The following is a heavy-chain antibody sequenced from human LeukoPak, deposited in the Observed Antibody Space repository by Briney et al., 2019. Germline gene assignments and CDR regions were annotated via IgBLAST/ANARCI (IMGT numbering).Heavy chain of an antibody. V-gene: IGHV3-23*01. CDR3: AKRGPIYSATPGNYFDH. CDR1: GFTFSRCG. CDR2: ISGSDDGT. D-gene: IGHD3-10*01. Sequence: GGSLRLSCAASGFTFSRCGMTWVRQAPGKGLEWVSSISGSDDGTYYADSVKGRFTISRDNSKNTVCLQMNSLSAEDTAIYYCAKRGPIYSATPGNYFDHWGQGTLVTVSS. J-gene: IGHJ4*02.